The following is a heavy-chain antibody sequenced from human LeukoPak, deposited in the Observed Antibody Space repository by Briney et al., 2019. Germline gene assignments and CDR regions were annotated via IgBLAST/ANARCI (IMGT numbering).Heavy chain of an antibody. D-gene: IGHD3-10*01. J-gene: IGHJ4*02. CDR3: AGMRVRGRHFDF. V-gene: IGHV1-46*01. CDR2: VSPSSGST. Sequence: ASVKVSCKTFGDIFTTYYMHWVRQAPGQGLEWMGIVSPSSGSTTYEENFQGRFTMTRDTSTNTVYMELSSLRSDDTAVYYCAGMRVRGRHFDFWGQGTLVTVSS. CDR1: GDIFTTYY.